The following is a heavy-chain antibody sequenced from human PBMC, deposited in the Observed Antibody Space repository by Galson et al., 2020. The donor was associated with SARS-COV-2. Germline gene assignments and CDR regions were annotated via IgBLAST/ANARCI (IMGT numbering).Heavy chain of an antibody. CDR1: GFTFTNRW. CDR2: INPDGSVT. J-gene: IGHJ2*01. CDR3: ARDQSRHVDL. Sequence: PGGSLRLSCAASGFTFTNRWIHWVRQSPGKGLVWVSLINPDGSVTRYADSVKGRFTISRDNAKDTLYLQMNSLRAEDTAVYYCARDQSRHVDLWGRGALVTVSS. V-gene: IGHV3-74*01. D-gene: IGHD3-10*02.